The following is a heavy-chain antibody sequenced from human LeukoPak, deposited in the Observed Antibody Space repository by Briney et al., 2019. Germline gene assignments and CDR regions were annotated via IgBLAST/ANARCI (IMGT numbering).Heavy chain of an antibody. D-gene: IGHD3-16*01. Sequence: PGGSLRLSCAASGFTFSSYWMYWARQAPGKGLEWVASINHNGNVNYYVDSVKGRFTISRDNAKNSLYLQMSNLRAEDTAVYFCARGGGLDVWGQGPRSPSP. CDR3: ARGGGLDV. J-gene: IGHJ6*02. CDR2: INHNGNVN. CDR1: GFTFSSYW. V-gene: IGHV3-7*03.